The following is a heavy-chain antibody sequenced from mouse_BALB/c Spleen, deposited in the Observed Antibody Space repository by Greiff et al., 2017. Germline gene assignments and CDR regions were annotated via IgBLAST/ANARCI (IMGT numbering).Heavy chain of an antibody. CDR3: AREDGNHR. CDR1: GFSLTSYG. D-gene: IGHD2-1*01. V-gene: IGHV2-9*02. Sequence: VQVVESGPGLVAPSQSLSITCTVSGFSLTSYGVHWVRQPPGKGLEWLGVIWAGGSTNYNSALMSRLSISKDNSKSQVFLKMNSLQTDDTAMYYCAREDGNHRWGQGTLVTVSA. J-gene: IGHJ3*02. CDR2: IWAGGST.